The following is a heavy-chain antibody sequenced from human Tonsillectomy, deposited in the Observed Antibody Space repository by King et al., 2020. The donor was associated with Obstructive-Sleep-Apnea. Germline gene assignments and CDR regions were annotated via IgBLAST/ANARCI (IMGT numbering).Heavy chain of an antibody. V-gene: IGHV4-34*01. CDR1: GGSFSDYY. D-gene: IGHD6-13*01. J-gene: IGHJ5*02. CDR2: IKHSGST. CDR3: ARGSGAAAVNWFDP. Sequence: VQLQQWGAGLLKPSETLSLTCAVFGGSFSDYYWSLIRQPPGKGLGWIGEIKHSGSTNPNPSLKSRVTISLETSKNQFSLNLNSVTAADTAVYYCARGSGAAAVNWFDPWGQGTLVTVSS.